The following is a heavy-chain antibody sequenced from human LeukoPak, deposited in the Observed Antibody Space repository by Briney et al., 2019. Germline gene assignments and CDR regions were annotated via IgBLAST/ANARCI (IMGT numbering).Heavy chain of an antibody. D-gene: IGHD5-24*01. Sequence: SETLSLTCTVSGGSISSSSYYWGWIRQPPGKGLEWIGNIYYSGSTYYNPSLKSRVSISVDTSKNQFSLKLSSVTAADTAVYYCARVDGYNLGFDIWGQGTMVTVSS. CDR3: ARVDGYNLGFDI. V-gene: IGHV4-39*07. CDR2: IYYSGST. J-gene: IGHJ3*02. CDR1: GGSISSSSYY.